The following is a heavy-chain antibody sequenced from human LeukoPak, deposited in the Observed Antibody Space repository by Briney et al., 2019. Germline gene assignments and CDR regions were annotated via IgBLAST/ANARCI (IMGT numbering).Heavy chain of an antibody. CDR2: MYTSGTT. CDR1: GGSISTYY. CDR3: ARDQGSYYGVDV. Sequence: SETLSLTCTVSGGSISTYYWSWIRQPAGKGLEWMGRMYTSGTTKYNPSLKSRVTMSVDTSNNQFSLKVRSVTAADTAVYYCARDQGSYYGVDVWGQGTTVTVSS. V-gene: IGHV4-4*07. J-gene: IGHJ6*02.